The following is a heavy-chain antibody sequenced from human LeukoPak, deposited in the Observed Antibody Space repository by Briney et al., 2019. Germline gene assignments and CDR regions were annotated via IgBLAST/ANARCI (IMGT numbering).Heavy chain of an antibody. J-gene: IGHJ4*02. V-gene: IGHV3-23*01. CDR3: AKVTGDYYDTSGAFDY. Sequence: AGGSLRLSCAASGFTFSSYAMSWVRQAPGKGLEWVSAISGSGGSTYYADSVKGRFTISRDNSKNTLYLQMNSLRAEDTAVYYCAKVTGDYYDTSGAFDYWGQGTLVTVSS. D-gene: IGHD3-22*01. CDR1: GFTFSSYA. CDR2: ISGSGGST.